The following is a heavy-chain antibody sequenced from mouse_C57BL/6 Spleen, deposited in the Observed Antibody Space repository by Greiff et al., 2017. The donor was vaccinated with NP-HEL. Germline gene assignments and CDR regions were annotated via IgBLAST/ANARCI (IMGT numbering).Heavy chain of an antibody. Sequence: EVQLQESGPGLVKPSQSLSLTCSVTGYSITSGYYWNWIRQFPGNKLEWMGYISYDGSNNYNPSLKNRISITRDTSKNQFFLKLNSVTTEDTATYYCAIPYYGSSYTHFAYWGQGTLVTVSA. CDR1: GYSITSGYY. V-gene: IGHV3-6*01. CDR3: AIPYYGSSYTHFAY. D-gene: IGHD1-1*01. CDR2: ISYDGSN. J-gene: IGHJ3*01.